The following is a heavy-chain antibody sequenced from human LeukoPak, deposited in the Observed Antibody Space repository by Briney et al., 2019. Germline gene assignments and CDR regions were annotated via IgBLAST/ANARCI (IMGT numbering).Heavy chain of an antibody. CDR1: LVTLSVLW. Sequence: GGCPRLSSAASLVTLSVLWTHCVRHAPGKGRGWGSCISFEGGEATSTAAARGRFTISRDIAKNRLHVQMDSLTVGDTAVYYRAVSNWMDPWGQGTLVTVSS. J-gene: IGHJ5*02. CDR3: AVSNWMDP. V-gene: IGHV3-74*01. CDR2: ISFEGGEA.